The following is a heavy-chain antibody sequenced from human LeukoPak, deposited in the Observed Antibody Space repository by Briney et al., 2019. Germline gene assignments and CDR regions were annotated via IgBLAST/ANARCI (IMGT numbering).Heavy chain of an antibody. CDR1: GFTFSSYE. D-gene: IGHD6-13*01. CDR2: ISSSGSTI. Sequence: GGSLRLSCAASGFTFSSYEMNWGRQAPGKGLEWGSYISSSGSTIYYADSVKGRFTISRDNAKNSLYLQMNSLRAEATAVYYCARHSSTWYSAFDIWGQGTMVTVSS. CDR3: ARHSSTWYSAFDI. V-gene: IGHV3-48*03. J-gene: IGHJ3*02.